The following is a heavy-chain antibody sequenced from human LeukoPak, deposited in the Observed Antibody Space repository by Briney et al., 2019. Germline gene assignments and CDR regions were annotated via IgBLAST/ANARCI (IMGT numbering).Heavy chain of an antibody. CDR2: IYYSGST. V-gene: IGHV4-59*01. CDR1: GGSISSYY. Sequence: PSETLSLTCTVSGGSISSYYWSWIRQPPGKGLEWIGYIYYSGSTNYNPPLKSRVTISVDTSKNQFSLKLSSVTAADTAVYYCARVGSGFYYWGQGTLVTVSS. CDR3: ARVGSGFYY. J-gene: IGHJ4*02. D-gene: IGHD6-19*01.